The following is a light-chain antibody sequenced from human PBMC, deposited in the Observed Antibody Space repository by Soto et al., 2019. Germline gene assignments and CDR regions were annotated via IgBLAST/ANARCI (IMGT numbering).Light chain of an antibody. CDR3: SSYTSSSTLV. J-gene: IGLJ2*01. V-gene: IGLV2-14*01. Sequence: QSVLTQPASVSGSPGQSIAISCTGTSSDVGGYNYVSWYQQHPGKAPKLMIFDVTGRPSGVSDRFSGSKSGNTASLTISGLQAEDEAHYYCSSYTSSSTLVFGAGTKLTVL. CDR2: DVT. CDR1: SSDVGGYNY.